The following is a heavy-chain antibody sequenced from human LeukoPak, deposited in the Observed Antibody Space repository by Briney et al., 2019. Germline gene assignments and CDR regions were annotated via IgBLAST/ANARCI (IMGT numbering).Heavy chain of an antibody. Sequence: SVKVSCKASGYTFSSYAISWVRQAPGQGLEWMGRIIPILGIANYAQKFQGRVTITADKSTSTAYMELSSLRSEDTAVYYCAREDYYANWFGPWGQGNLVTVSS. J-gene: IGHJ5*02. CDR3: AREDYYANWFGP. CDR1: GYTFSSYA. CDR2: IIPILGIA. V-gene: IGHV1-69*04. D-gene: IGHD3-10*01.